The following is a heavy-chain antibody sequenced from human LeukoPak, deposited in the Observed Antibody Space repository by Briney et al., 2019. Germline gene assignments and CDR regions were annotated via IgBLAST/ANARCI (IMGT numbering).Heavy chain of an antibody. CDR3: ARHLYYYGSGSYHYYYYYYMDV. D-gene: IGHD3-10*01. CDR2: IYYSGST. CDR1: GGSISSSSYY. V-gene: IGHV4-39*01. Sequence: SETLSLTCTVSGGSISSSSYYWGWIRQPPGKGLEWIGRIYYSGSTYYNPSLKSRVTISVDTSKNQFSLKLSSVTAADTAVYYCARHLYYYGSGSYHYYYYYYMDVWGKGTTATVSS. J-gene: IGHJ6*03.